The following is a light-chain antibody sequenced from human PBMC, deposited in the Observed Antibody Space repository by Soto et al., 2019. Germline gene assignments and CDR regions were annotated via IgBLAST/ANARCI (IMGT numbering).Light chain of an antibody. CDR1: QSVSSSY. CDR3: QQYDNWPRT. V-gene: IGKV3-20*01. J-gene: IGKJ1*01. CDR2: GES. Sequence: EIVSTQSPGTLSLSPVERATLSCMASQSVSSSYLAWYQQKPGQTPRLLIYGESSRATGIPDRFSGSGSGTEFTLTITSLQSEDFAVYYCQQYDNWPRTFGQGTKVDIK.